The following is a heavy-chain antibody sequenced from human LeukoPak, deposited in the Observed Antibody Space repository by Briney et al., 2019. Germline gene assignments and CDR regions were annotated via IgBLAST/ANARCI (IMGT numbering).Heavy chain of an antibody. CDR2: IKQDGSEK. J-gene: IGHJ6*02. CDR1: GFTFSSYW. D-gene: IGHD3-16*02. Sequence: PGGSLRLSCAASGFTFSSYWMSWVRQAPGKGLEWVANIKQDGSEKYYVDSVKGRFTISRDSAKNSLYLQMNSLRAEDTAVYYCARDYLYYYYYGMDVWGQGTTVTVSS. CDR3: ARDYLYYYYYGMDV. V-gene: IGHV3-7*01.